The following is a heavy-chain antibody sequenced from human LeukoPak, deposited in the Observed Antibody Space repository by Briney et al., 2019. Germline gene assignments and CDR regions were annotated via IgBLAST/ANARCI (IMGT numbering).Heavy chain of an antibody. CDR1: GFTVSSNY. V-gene: IGHV3-66*02. CDR3: ARDSAFLEWSYFDY. D-gene: IGHD3-3*02. CDR2: IYSGGST. J-gene: IGHJ4*02. Sequence: GGSLRLSCAASGFTVSSNYMSWVRQAPGKGREWVSVIYSGGSTYYADSVKGRFTISRDNSKNTLYLQMNSLRAEDTAVYYCARDSAFLEWSYFDYWGQGTLVTVSS.